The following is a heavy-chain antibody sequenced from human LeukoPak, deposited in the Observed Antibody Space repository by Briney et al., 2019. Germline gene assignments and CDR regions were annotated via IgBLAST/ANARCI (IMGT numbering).Heavy chain of an antibody. CDR2: ISASGGTT. D-gene: IGHD4-17*01. Sequence: GGSLRLSCAASGFTFSSYAMSWVRQAPGKGLEWVSAISASGGTTYYADSVKGRFTISRDNAKNSLYLQMNSLRDEDTAVYYCARDVTTLRAPMYFDLWGRGTLVTVSS. CDR1: GFTFSSYA. J-gene: IGHJ2*01. CDR3: ARDVTTLRAPMYFDL. V-gene: IGHV3-23*01.